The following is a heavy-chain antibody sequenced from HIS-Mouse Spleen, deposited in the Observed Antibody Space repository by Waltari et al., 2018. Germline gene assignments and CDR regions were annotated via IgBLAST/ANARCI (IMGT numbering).Heavy chain of an antibody. CDR1: GGSFSGYY. V-gene: IGHV4-34*01. D-gene: IGHD1-26*01. CDR2: INHSGST. CDR3: ARGALRGSYYWGEYFQH. J-gene: IGHJ1*01. Sequence: QVQLQQWGAGLLKPSETLSLTCAVYGGSFSGYYCSWIRKPPGKGLEWFGEINHSGSTNYNPSLKSRVTISVDTSKNQFSLKLSSVTAADTAVYYCARGALRGSYYWGEYFQHWGQGTLVTVSS.